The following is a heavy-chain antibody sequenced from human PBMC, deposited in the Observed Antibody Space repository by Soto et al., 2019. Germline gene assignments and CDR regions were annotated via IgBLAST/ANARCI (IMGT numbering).Heavy chain of an antibody. J-gene: IGHJ4*02. CDR1: GFTFSSYG. V-gene: IGHV3-30*18. D-gene: IGHD6-19*01. CDR3: AKNIAVAGLGIDY. CDR2: ISYDGSNK. Sequence: GGSLRLSCAASGFTFSSYGMHWVRQAPGKGLEWVAVISYDGSNKYYADSVKGRFTISRDNSKNTLYLQMNSLRAEDTAVYYCAKNIAVAGLGIDYWGQGTLVTVSS.